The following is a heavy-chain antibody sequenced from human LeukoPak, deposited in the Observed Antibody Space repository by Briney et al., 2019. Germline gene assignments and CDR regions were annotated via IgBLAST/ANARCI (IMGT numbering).Heavy chain of an antibody. D-gene: IGHD1-26*01. Sequence: SETLSLTCTVSGDSISNYYWSWIRQPPGKGLEWIGYVFYSRSSNYNPSLKSRVTMSVDTSKYQFSLKLTSVTAADAAVYYCAGTRYSGSYYTDYWGQGTLVTVSS. J-gene: IGHJ4*02. CDR2: VFYSRSS. CDR1: GDSISNYY. V-gene: IGHV4-59*08. CDR3: AGTRYSGSYYTDY.